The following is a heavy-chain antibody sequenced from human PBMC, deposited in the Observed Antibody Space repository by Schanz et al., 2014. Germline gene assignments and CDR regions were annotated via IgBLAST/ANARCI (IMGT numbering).Heavy chain of an antibody. CDR2: VSRSTPDI. CDR1: GFSFSDHA. V-gene: IGHV3-11*05. CDR3: AKGRFGELSAFDI. J-gene: IGHJ3*02. Sequence: PGGSLRLSCAASGFSFSDHAMDWVRQAAGKGLEWVSYVSRSTPDIYYADSVKGRFTISRDNAKNTLYLQMNSLRAEDTAVYYCAKGRFGELSAFDIWGQGTMVTVSS. D-gene: IGHD3-10*01.